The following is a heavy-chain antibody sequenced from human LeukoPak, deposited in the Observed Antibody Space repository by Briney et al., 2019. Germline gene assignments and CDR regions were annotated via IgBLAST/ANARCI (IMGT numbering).Heavy chain of an antibody. J-gene: IGHJ4*02. CDR2: IYYSGST. D-gene: IGHD2-15*01. CDR3: AKDDKVVSANVGY. CDR1: GGSISSYY. Sequence: SETLSLTCTVSGGSISSYYWSWIRQPPGKGLEWIGYIYYSGSTNYNPSLKSRVTISVDTSKNQFSLKLSSVTAADTAVYYCAKDDKVVSANVGYWGQGTLVTVSS. V-gene: IGHV4-59*01.